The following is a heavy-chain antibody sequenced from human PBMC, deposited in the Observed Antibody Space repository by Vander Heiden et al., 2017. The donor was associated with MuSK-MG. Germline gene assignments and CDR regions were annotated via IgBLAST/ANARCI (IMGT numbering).Heavy chain of an antibody. CDR1: GFTFGDYS. Sequence: QVVESGGGLVQPGRSLRLSCTASGFTFGDYSLSWVRQAPGKGLEWVGFIRSRTYGGTTEYAASVKGRFTITTDASKSIAYLQMNSLKTEDTAMYYCARDVRYYYSSYMDVWGKGTTVTVSS. CDR2: IRSRTYGGTT. J-gene: IGHJ6*03. D-gene: IGHD1-20*01. V-gene: IGHV3-49*04. CDR3: ARDVRYYYSSYMDV.